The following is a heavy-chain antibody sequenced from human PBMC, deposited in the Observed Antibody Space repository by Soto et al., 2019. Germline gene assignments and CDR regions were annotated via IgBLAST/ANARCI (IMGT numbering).Heavy chain of an antibody. Sequence: GGSLRLSCAASGFTFSDYYMTWIRQAPVTGLEWVSAISGSGGSTYYADSLKVRFTISRDNSKNTLYLQMNSLRAEDTAVYYCAKDAGILISNWFDPWGQGTLVTVSS. CDR2: ISGSGGST. V-gene: IGHV3-23*01. D-gene: IGHD1-20*01. J-gene: IGHJ5*02. CDR1: GFTFSDYY. CDR3: AKDAGILISNWFDP.